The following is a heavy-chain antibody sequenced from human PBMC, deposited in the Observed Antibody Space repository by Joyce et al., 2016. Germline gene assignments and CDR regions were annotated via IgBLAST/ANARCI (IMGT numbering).Heavy chain of an antibody. CDR2: LSSSSSYI. D-gene: IGHD2-8*01. CDR1: GFTLSSYS. Sequence: EVQLVESGGGLVKPGGSLRLSCAASGFTLSSYSMSWVRQDPGKGLEWVSSLSSSSSYIEYTDSVKGRFTISRDNAKNSLYLQMNSLRVEDTAVYYCARSSYTNGIFDYWGQGTLVTVSS. V-gene: IGHV3-21*01. J-gene: IGHJ4*02. CDR3: ARSSYTNGIFDY.